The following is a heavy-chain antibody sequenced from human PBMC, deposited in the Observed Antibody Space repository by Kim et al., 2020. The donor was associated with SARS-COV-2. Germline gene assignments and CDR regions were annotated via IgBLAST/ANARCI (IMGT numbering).Heavy chain of an antibody. CDR1: GGSFINYY. CDR2: IYTSGST. Sequence: SETLSLTCTVSGGSFINYYWSWLRQPAGKGLEWIGRIYTSGSTDFNPSLKSRVTLSVDTSKNQFSLKLSSVTAADTAVYYCARGYSSGWYYFDSWGQGTL. J-gene: IGHJ4*02. CDR3: ARGYSSGWYYFDS. V-gene: IGHV4-4*07. D-gene: IGHD6-19*01.